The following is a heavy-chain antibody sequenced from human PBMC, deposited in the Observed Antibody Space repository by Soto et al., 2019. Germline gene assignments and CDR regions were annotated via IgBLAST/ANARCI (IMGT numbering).Heavy chain of an antibody. CDR3: ARRYMVRGVASWFDP. J-gene: IGHJ5*02. Sequence: QVQLQESGPGLVKPSGTLSLTCAVSGGSISSSNWWSWVRQPPGKGLEWIGEIYHSGSTNYNPSLTSRVTISVDKSKNQFPLKLSSVTAADTAVYYCARRYMVRGVASWFDPWGQGTLVTVSS. CDR2: IYHSGST. CDR1: GGSISSSNW. D-gene: IGHD3-10*01. V-gene: IGHV4-4*02.